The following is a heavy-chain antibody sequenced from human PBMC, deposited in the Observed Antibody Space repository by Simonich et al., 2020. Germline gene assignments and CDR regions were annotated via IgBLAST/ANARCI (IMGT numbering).Heavy chain of an antibody. Sequence: QVQLVQSGAEVKKPGASVKVSCKASGYTFTGYYMHWVRQAPGQGLGWGGLINPNSGGTNNAQKFKGRVTRTRDTSISTAYMELSRLRSDDTAVYYCARVSGGTAMVTSTFDIWGQGTMVTVSS. CDR2: INPNSGGT. J-gene: IGHJ3*02. CDR1: GYTFTGYY. CDR3: ARVSGGTAMVTSTFDI. V-gene: IGHV1-2*02. D-gene: IGHD5-18*01.